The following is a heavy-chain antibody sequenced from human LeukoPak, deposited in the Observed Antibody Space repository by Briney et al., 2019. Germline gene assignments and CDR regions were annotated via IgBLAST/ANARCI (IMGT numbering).Heavy chain of an antibody. CDR1: GFTFGSFA. D-gene: IGHD6-25*01. CDR3: ARAAAPLAFDI. J-gene: IGHJ3*02. V-gene: IGHV3-23*01. Sequence: PGGSLRLSCEASGFTFGSFAMYWVRQAPGKGLEWIAGIFGGGGSPHYADSVKGRFTISRDNAKNSLYLQMNSLRAEDTAVYYCARAAAPLAFDIWGQGTMVTVSS. CDR2: IFGGGGSP.